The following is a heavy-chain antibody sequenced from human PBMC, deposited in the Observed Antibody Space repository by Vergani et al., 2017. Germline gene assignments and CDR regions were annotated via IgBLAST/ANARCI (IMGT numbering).Heavy chain of an antibody. V-gene: IGHV3-30*02. CDR2: IQFDGSNK. CDR3: AKHFRGWGIDY. Sequence: QVQLVESGGGVVQRGGSLRLSCATSGFTLSNYDMQWIRQGPGKGLGFVAFIQFDGSNKYYIDSVKGRFTLSRDFSKNTLYLQMNSLRTDDTATYYCAKHFRGWGIDYWGQGTQVIVSS. CDR1: GFTLSNYD. D-gene: IGHD3-16*01. J-gene: IGHJ4*02.